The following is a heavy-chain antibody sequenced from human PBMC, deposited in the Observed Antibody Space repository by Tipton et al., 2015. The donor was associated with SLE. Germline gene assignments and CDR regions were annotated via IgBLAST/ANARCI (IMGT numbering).Heavy chain of an antibody. J-gene: IGHJ4*02. CDR1: GGSISNYY. Sequence: TLSLTCSVSGGSISNYYWSWIRQPPGKELDWIGYIYYSGSTNYNPSLKSRVTISVDTSKNHFSLKLSSGTAADTAVYYCARQGEYDFWSGYPFDYWGQGTLVTVSS. V-gene: IGHV4-59*08. CDR2: IYYSGST. D-gene: IGHD3-3*01. CDR3: ARQGEYDFWSGYPFDY.